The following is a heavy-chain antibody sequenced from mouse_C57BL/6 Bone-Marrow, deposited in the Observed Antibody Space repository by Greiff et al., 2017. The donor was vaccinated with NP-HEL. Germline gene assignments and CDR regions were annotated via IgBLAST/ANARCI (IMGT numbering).Heavy chain of an antibody. J-gene: IGHJ3*01. CDR3: ARSYWEWFAY. D-gene: IGHD4-1*01. Sequence: VKLVESGAELARPGASVKLSCKASGYTFTSYGISWVKQRTGQGLEWIGEIYPRSGNTYYNEKFKGKATLTADKSSSTAYMELRSLTSEDSAVYFCARSYWEWFAYWGQGTLVTVSA. V-gene: IGHV1-81*01. CDR1: GYTFTSYG. CDR2: IYPRSGNT.